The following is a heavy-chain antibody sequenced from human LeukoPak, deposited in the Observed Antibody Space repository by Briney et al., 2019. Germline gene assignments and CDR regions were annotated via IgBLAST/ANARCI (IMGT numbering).Heavy chain of an antibody. J-gene: IGHJ4*02. CDR1: GFIFSSYS. D-gene: IGHD2/OR15-2a*01. V-gene: IGHV3-21*01. CDR3: ARGIHHRVPKENFDY. CDR2: ITSGSSNI. Sequence: PGGSLRLSCAASGFIFSSYSMNWVRQAPGKGLEWVSSITSGSSNIYYADSVKGRFSISSDNAKNSLYLQMNGLTAEDTAVYYCARGIHHRVPKENFDYWGQGTLVTVSS.